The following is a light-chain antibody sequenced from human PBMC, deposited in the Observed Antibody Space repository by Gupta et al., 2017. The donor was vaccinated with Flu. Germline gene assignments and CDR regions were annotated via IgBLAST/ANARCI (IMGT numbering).Light chain of an antibody. CDR1: QSVSSSY. J-gene: IGKJ4*01. V-gene: IGKV3-20*01. CDR3: QQYASLPTT. CDR2: GAS. Sequence: EIVLTQSPGILSLSPGERATLSCRASQSVSSSYLAWYQQKPGQAPRLLIYGASSRATGIPDRFSGSGSGTDFSLTINRLEPEDFAVYYCQQYASLPTTFGGGTKVRS.